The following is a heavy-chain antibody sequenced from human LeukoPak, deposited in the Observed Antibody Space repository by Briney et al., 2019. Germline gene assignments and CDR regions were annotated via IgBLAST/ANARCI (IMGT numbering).Heavy chain of an antibody. CDR3: ARTVAYYYGSGSYRDDY. CDR2: ISAYNGNT. J-gene: IGHJ4*02. D-gene: IGHD3-10*01. V-gene: IGHV1-18*01. CDR1: GYTFTSYG. Sequence: GASVKVSCKASGYTFTSYGISWVRQAPGQGLEWMGWISAYNGNTNYAQKLQGRVTMTTDTSTSTAYMELRSLRSDDTAVYYCARTVAYYYGSGSYRDDYWGQGTLVTVSS.